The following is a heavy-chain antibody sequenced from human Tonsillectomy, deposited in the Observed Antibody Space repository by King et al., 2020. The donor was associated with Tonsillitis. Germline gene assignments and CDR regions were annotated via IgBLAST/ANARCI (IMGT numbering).Heavy chain of an antibody. CDR3: ARDTGDDILTGYAPPDY. J-gene: IGHJ4*02. CDR2: ISYDGSNK. CDR1: GFTFSSYT. V-gene: IGHV3-30*01. D-gene: IGHD3-9*01. Sequence: VQLVESGGGVVQPGRSLRLSCAASGFTFSSYTMHWVRQAPGKGLEWVAGISYDGSNKYYADSVKGRFTISRDNSKNTLYLQMNSLRAEDTAVYYCARDTGDDILTGYAPPDYWGQGTLVTVSS.